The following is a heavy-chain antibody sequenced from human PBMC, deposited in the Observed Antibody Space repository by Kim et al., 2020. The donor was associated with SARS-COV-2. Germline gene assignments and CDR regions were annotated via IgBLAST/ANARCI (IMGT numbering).Heavy chain of an antibody. D-gene: IGHD2-21*02. CDR1: GYTLTELS. J-gene: IGHJ1*01. CDR3: ATVPRSGGDRCEYFQH. V-gene: IGHV1-24*01. Sequence: ASVKVSCKVSGYTLTELSMHWVRQAPGKGLEWMGGFDPEDGETIYAQKFQGRVTMTEDTSTDTAYMELSSLRSEDTAVYYCATVPRSGGDRCEYFQHWGQGTLVTVSS. CDR2: FDPEDGET.